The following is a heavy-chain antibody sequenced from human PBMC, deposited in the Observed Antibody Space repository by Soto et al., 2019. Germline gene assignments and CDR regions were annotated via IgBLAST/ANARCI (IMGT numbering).Heavy chain of an antibody. Sequence: QVQLVESGGGVVQPGRSLRLSCAASGFTFSSYGMHWVRQAPGKGLEWVAVIWSDGSNKYYADSVKGRFTISRDNSKNTLYLQMNCLRVEDTAVYYFARSYYDSSGYYPLWGQGTLVTVSS. CDR1: GFTFSSYG. V-gene: IGHV3-33*01. CDR3: ARSYYDSSGYYPL. CDR2: IWSDGSNK. J-gene: IGHJ4*02. D-gene: IGHD3-22*01.